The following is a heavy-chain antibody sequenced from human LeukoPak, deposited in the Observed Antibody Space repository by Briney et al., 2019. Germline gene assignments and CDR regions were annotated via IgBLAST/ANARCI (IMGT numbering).Heavy chain of an antibody. Sequence: KPSETLSLTCTVSGGSISSGGYYWSWIRQPPGKGLEWIGYIYHSGSTYYNPSLKSRVTISVDRSKNQFSLKLSSVTAADTAVYYCAREGGDFWSGYPNWFDPWGQGTLVTVSS. CDR1: GGSISSGGYY. CDR2: IYHSGST. D-gene: IGHD3-3*01. CDR3: AREGGDFWSGYPNWFDP. J-gene: IGHJ5*02. V-gene: IGHV4-30-2*01.